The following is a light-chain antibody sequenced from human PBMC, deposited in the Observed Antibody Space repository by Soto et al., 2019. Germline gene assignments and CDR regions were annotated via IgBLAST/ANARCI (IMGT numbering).Light chain of an antibody. CDR3: QQYGSSPLT. CDR1: QSVAYSH. Sequence: VLTQSPGTLSLSPGERATLSCRASQSVAYSHLAWYQQKPGQAPRLLISGASSRAIGIPDRFSGSGSGTDFTLTISRLDPEDSAVYYCQQYGSSPLTFGQGTKVDIK. V-gene: IGKV3-20*01. J-gene: IGKJ1*01. CDR2: GAS.